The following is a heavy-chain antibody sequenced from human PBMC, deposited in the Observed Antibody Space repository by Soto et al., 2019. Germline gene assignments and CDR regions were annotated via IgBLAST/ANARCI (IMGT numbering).Heavy chain of an antibody. V-gene: IGHV5-10-1*03. CDR1: GYTFTSYW. CDR2: IDASDSDS. J-gene: IGHJ4*02. CDR3: ARHNSGYVSSLDY. D-gene: IGHD5-12*01. Sequence: EEQLVQSGAEVKKPGESLRISCKGSGYTFTSYWISWVRQMPGKGLEWMGTIDASDSDSNYSPSFQGHVTMSVDKSISTAYLQWSSLKASDTAMYYCARHNSGYVSSLDYWGQGTLVTVSS.